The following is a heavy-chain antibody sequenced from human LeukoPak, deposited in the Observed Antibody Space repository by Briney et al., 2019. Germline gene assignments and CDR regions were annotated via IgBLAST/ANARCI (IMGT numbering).Heavy chain of an antibody. CDR3: AKSVYHVVTSHYYFMDV. Sequence: GGSLRLSCAASGIAFCTYAMTWVRQTPGKGLEWVSAITSSGGATYYANSVKGRFTISRDNSKNTLYLQMNGLRAEDTAVYYCAKSVYHVVTSHYYFMDVWGKGTTVTVSS. D-gene: IGHD2-2*01. V-gene: IGHV3-23*01. CDR1: GIAFCTYA. J-gene: IGHJ6*04. CDR2: ITSSGGAT.